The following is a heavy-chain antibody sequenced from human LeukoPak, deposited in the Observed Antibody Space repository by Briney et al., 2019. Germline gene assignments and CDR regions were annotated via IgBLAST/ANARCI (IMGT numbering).Heavy chain of an antibody. CDR2: IYSGGST. V-gene: IGHV3-66*01. CDR3: ARFIAAPYYFDY. J-gene: IGHJ4*02. Sequence: GGSLRLSCAASGFTVSSKYMSWVRQAPGKGLEWVSVIYSGGSTYYADSVKGRFTISRDNSKNTLYLQMNSLRAEDTAVYYCARFIAAPYYFDYWGRGTLVTVSS. CDR1: GFTVSSKY. D-gene: IGHD6-13*01.